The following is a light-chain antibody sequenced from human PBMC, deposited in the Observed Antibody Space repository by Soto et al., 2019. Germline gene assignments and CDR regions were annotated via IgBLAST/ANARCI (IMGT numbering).Light chain of an antibody. CDR3: CSYAGSYTRYV. V-gene: IGLV2-11*01. J-gene: IGLJ1*01. CDR2: DVS. CDR1: SSDVGGYNY. Sequence: QSALTQPRSVSGSPGQSVTISCTGTSSDVGGYNYVSWYQQHPGKAPKLMIYDVSKRPSGVPDRFSGSKSGNTAFLTISGLQAEDEADYYCCSYAGSYTRYVFGTGTK.